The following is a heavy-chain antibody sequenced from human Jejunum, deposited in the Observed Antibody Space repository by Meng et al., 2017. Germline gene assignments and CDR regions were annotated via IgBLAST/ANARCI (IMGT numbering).Heavy chain of an antibody. V-gene: IGHV3-7*01. Sequence: GESLKISCAASGITFRSYWMSWVRQAPGKGLEWGANINQYGDEKNYVDSVRGRFTISRDNAKNSVYLQMSNLRVEDTAIYYCARQGVVAPTAYFGWGQGTLVTVSS. CDR1: GITFRSYW. J-gene: IGHJ4*02. CDR3: ARQGVVAPTAYFG. CDR2: INQYGDEK. D-gene: IGHD2-15*01.